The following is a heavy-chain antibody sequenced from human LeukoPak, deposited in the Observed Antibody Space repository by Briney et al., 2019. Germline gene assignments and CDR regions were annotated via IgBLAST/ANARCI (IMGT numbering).Heavy chain of an antibody. CDR2: ISGSGGST. J-gene: IGHJ4*02. CDR3: AKGLRGGRWLQVDY. CDR1: RFTFSSYA. V-gene: IGHV3-23*01. Sequence: GGSLRLSCAASRFTFSSYAMSWVRQAPGKGLEWVSAISGSGGSTYYADSVKGRFTISRDNSKNTLYLQMNSLRAEDTAVYYCAKGLRGGRWLQVDYWGQGTLVTVSS. D-gene: IGHD5-24*01.